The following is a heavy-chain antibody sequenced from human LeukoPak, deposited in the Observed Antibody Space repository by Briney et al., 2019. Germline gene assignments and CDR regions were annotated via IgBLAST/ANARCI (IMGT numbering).Heavy chain of an antibody. CDR3: ARQLTTWPYFDY. CDR2: IYYSGST. D-gene: IGHD1-1*01. Sequence: SETLSLTCTVSGGSISSSSYYWGWIRQPPGKGLEWIGSIYYSGSTNYNPSLKSRVTISVDTSKNQFSLKLSSVTAADTAVYYCARQLTTWPYFDYWGQGTLVTVSS. J-gene: IGHJ4*02. V-gene: IGHV4-39*01. CDR1: GGSISSSSYY.